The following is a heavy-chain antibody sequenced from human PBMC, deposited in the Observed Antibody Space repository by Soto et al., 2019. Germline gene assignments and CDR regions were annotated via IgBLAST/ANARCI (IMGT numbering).Heavy chain of an antibody. CDR1: GGSISSYY. J-gene: IGHJ4*02. Sequence: QVQLQESGPGLVKPSETLSLTCTVSGGSISSYYWSWIRQPPGKGLEWIGYIYYSGSTNYNPSLKSRVTISVDTSKNQFSLKLSSVTAADTAVYYCARDIGRFDWSIFDYWGQGTLVTVSS. D-gene: IGHD3-9*01. CDR2: IYYSGST. V-gene: IGHV4-59*01. CDR3: ARDIGRFDWSIFDY.